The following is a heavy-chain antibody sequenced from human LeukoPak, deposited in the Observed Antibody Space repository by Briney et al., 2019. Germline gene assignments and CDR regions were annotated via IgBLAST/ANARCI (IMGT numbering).Heavy chain of an antibody. CDR2: ISYDGSNK. CDR1: GFTFSSYT. CDR3: ARDRGYSGYEFDY. D-gene: IGHD5-12*01. J-gene: IGHJ4*02. Sequence: GGSLRLSCAASGFTFSSYTIHWVRQAPGKGLEWVAVISYDGSNKYYADSVKGRFTISRDNSKNTLYLQMNSLRAEDTAVYYCARDRGYSGYEFDYWGQGTLVTVSS. V-gene: IGHV3-30*04.